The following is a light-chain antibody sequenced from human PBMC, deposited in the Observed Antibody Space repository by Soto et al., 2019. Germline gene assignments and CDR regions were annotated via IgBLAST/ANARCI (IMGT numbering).Light chain of an antibody. V-gene: IGKV1-17*01. CDR3: LQHNTYPLT. CDR1: QGIRSG. J-gene: IGKJ4*01. CDR2: AAS. Sequence: DIQMTQSPSSLSASVGDRVTITCRASQGIRSGLGWYQQKPGKAPKRLIDAASSLQSGVPSRFSGSGSGTELTLTISSLQPEDFATYYCLQHNTYPLTFGGGTKVDIK.